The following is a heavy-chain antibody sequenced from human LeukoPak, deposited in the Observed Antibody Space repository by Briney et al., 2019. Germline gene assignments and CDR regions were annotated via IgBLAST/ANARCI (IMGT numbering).Heavy chain of an antibody. CDR2: IRQDGSEK. D-gene: IGHD3-16*01. J-gene: IGHJ4*02. CDR3: AGGAGWLIDY. CDR1: GFSFCRHW. Sequence: GGSLRLPCAASGFSFCRHWMNWVRQAPGKGLEWVANIRQDGSEKNYVDSVKGRFTISRDNAKNSLFLQMDSLRAEDTAVYYCAGGAGWLIDYWGQGTLVTVSS. V-gene: IGHV3-7*03.